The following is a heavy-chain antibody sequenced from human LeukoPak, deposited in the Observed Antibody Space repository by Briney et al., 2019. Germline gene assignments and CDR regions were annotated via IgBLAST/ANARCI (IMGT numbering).Heavy chain of an antibody. Sequence: SETLSLTCTVSGYSISSGYYWGWIRQPPGKGLEWIGSIYHSESPYYNPSLKSRATISVDTSKNQFSLKLSSVTAADTAVYYCARESSGYSRSSDSWGQGTLVTVSS. V-gene: IGHV4-38-2*02. CDR3: ARESSGYSRSSDS. CDR1: GYSISSGYY. CDR2: IYHSESP. J-gene: IGHJ4*02. D-gene: IGHD3-22*01.